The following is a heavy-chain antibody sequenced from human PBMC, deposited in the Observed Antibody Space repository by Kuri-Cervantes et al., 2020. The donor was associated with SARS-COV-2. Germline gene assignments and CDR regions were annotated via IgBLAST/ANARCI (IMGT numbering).Heavy chain of an antibody. CDR2: IKQDGSEE. V-gene: IGHV3-7*03. CDR1: GFTFSSYG. Sequence: GGSLRLSCAASGFTFSSYGMHWVRRAPGKGLEWVANIKQDGSEEFYVDSVRGRFTVSRDTAKKSLFLQMNSLRVEDTAVYYYARASFDFWSGYYTGYFFDYWGQGTLVTVSS. J-gene: IGHJ4*02. CDR3: ARASFDFWSGYYTGYFFDY. D-gene: IGHD3-3*01.